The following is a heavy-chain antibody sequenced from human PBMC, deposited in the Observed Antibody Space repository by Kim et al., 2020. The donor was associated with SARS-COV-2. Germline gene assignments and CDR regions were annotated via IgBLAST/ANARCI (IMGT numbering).Heavy chain of an antibody. CDR1: GGTFSSYA. D-gene: IGHD6-13*01. Sequence: SVKVSCKASGGTFSSYAISWVRQAPGQGLEWMGGIIPIFGTANYAQKFQGRVTITADESTSTAYMELSSLRSEDTAVYYCARGGYSSSWYLPRGLSEKLRPDSPDVWGQGTTVTVSS. CDR2: IIPIFGTA. J-gene: IGHJ6*02. CDR3: ARGGYSSSWYLPRGLSEKLRPDSPDV. V-gene: IGHV1-69*13.